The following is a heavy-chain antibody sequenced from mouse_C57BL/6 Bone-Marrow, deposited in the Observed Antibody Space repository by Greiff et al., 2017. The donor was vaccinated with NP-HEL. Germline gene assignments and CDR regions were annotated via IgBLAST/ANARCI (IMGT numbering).Heavy chain of an antibody. CDR1: GFSLTSYG. V-gene: IGHV2-3*01. CDR3: AKGEQGDYFDY. Sequence: VQLQESGPGLVAPSQSLSITCTVSGFSLTSYGVSWVRQPPGKGLEWLGVIRGDGSTNYHSALISSLSMSKDNSKSQVFLKLNSLQTEDTATYYCAKGEQGDYFDYWGQGTTLTVSA. J-gene: IGHJ2*01. CDR2: IRGDGST.